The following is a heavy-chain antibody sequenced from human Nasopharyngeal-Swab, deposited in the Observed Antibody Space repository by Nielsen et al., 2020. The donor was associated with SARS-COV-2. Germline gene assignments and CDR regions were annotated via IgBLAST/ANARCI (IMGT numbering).Heavy chain of an antibody. Sequence: GESLKISCAASGFIFSGSAMHWVRQASGKGLEWVGRIGDKDHNYATTYGAAVKGRFTISRDDSKNTAFLQMDSLKTEDTALYYCTTDYYFDYWGQGNMV. V-gene: IGHV3-73*01. J-gene: IGHJ4*02. CDR3: TTDYYFDY. CDR1: GFIFSGSA. CDR2: IGDKDHNYAT.